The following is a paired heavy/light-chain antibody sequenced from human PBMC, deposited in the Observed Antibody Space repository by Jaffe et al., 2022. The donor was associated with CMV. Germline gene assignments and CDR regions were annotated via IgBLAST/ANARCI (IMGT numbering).Light chain of an antibody. CDR3: QQTYSTPRT. CDR1: QSISSY. Sequence: DIQMTQSPSSLSASVGDTVTITCRASQSISSYLNWYQHKPGKAPKLLIYAASSLQSGVPSRFSGSGSGTDFTLTISSLQPEDFATYYCQQTYSTPRTFGQGARLEIK. CDR2: AAS. J-gene: IGKJ2*01. V-gene: IGKV1-39*01.
Heavy chain of an antibody. CDR3: ASYLYYYYGMDV. Sequence: QVQLVQSGAEVKKPGASVKVSCKASGYTLTSYGISWVRQAPGQGLEWMGWISADNDNTNYAQNLQGRVTMTTDTSTSTAYMELRSLRSDDTAVYYCASYLYYYYGMDVWGQGTTVTVSS. V-gene: IGHV1-18*01. CDR2: ISADNDNT. CDR1: GYTLTSYG. J-gene: IGHJ6*02.